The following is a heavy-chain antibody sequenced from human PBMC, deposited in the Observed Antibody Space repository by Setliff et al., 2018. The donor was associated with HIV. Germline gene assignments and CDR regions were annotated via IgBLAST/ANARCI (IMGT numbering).Heavy chain of an antibody. Sequence: SETLSLTCSVTGVSIGSYYWTWIRQPPGKGLEWIGHIYYSGGTNYNPSLKSRVTISVDTSKNHFSLNLTSVTAADTAIYYCARNGVGDAPFDSWGQGTLVTVSS. CDR2: IYYSGGT. CDR3: ARNGVGDAPFDS. CDR1: GVSIGSYY. J-gene: IGHJ4*02. V-gene: IGHV4-59*01. D-gene: IGHD3-3*01.